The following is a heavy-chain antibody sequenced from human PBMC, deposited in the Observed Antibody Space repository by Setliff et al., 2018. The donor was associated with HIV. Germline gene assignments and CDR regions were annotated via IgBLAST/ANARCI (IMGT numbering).Heavy chain of an antibody. D-gene: IGHD6-13*01. CDR1: GYSISNGYY. CDR2: IYTSGST. Sequence: PSETLSLTCDVSGYSISNGYYWGWIRQPAGKGLEWIGRIYTSGSTNYNPSLKSRITISVDTSKNHVSLRLSSVTAADTGVYYCARHRDPPGTSWIFYYYYMDLWGAGTTVTVSS. J-gene: IGHJ6*03. CDR3: ARHRDPPGTSWIFYYYYMDL. V-gene: IGHV4-38-2*01.